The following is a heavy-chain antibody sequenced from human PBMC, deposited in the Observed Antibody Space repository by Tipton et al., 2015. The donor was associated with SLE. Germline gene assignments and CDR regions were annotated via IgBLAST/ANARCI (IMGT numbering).Heavy chain of an antibody. Sequence: LRLSCAVYGGSFSGNYWNWIRQPPGKGLEWIGEINHSGSAKYNPALKSRVTISVDTSKNQFSLKLSSVTAADTAVYYCARHETLIMEAFDYWGQGTLVTVSS. CDR2: INHSGSA. CDR3: ARHETLIMEAFDY. V-gene: IGHV4-34*01. J-gene: IGHJ4*02. D-gene: IGHD2-8*01. CDR1: GGSFSGNY.